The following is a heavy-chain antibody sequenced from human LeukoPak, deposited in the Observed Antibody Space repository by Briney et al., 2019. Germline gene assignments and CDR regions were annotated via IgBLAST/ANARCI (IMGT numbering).Heavy chain of an antibody. CDR3: ARHGRGLVVVPTNWFDP. Sequence: PSETLSLTCTVSGGSISSYYWSWIRQPPGKGLEWIGYIYTSGSTNYNPSLKSRVTISVDTSKNQFSLKLSSVTAADTAVYHCARHGRGLVVVPTNWFDPWGQGTLVTVSS. V-gene: IGHV4-4*09. CDR1: GGSISSYY. CDR2: IYTSGST. D-gene: IGHD3-22*01. J-gene: IGHJ5*02.